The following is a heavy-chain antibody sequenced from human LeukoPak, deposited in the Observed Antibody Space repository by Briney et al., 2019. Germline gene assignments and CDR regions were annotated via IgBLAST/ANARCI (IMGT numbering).Heavy chain of an antibody. D-gene: IGHD3-22*01. J-gene: IGHJ3*02. Sequence: GGSLRLSCAASGFTFSSYAMSWVRQAPGKGLEWVSAISGSGGSTYYADSVKGRFTISRDNSKNTLYLQMNSLRAEHTAVYYCAKDRIGYYDSSGYYYGADDAFDIWGQETMVTVSS. CDR1: GFTFSSYA. CDR2: ISGSGGST. CDR3: AKDRIGYYDSSGYYYGADDAFDI. V-gene: IGHV3-23*01.